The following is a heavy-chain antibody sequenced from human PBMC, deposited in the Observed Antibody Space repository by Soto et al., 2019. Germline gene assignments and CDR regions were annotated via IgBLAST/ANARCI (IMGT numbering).Heavy chain of an antibody. Sequence: ASVKVSCKASGYTFTSYDINWVRQATGQGFEWMGWMNPNSGNTGYAQKFQGRVTISKDTSKNQVVLTMTNMDPVDTATYYCARIHNGYSGSYFFDYWGQGTLVTVSS. J-gene: IGHJ4*02. CDR1: GYTFTSYD. CDR2: MNPNSGNT. D-gene: IGHD1-26*01. V-gene: IGHV1-8*01. CDR3: ARIHNGYSGSYFFDY.